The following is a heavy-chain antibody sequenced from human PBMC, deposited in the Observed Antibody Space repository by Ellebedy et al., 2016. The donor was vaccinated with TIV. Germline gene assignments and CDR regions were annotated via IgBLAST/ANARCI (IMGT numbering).Heavy chain of an antibody. CDR1: GFTFNSYS. CDR3: ARGGGSRLSHSFDI. Sequence: PGGSLRLSCAASGFTFNSYSMNWVRQAPGKGLEWVSYIGSTVTIIYYADSVKGRFTISRDNAKNSLYLQMNSLRAEETAVYYCARGGGSRLSHSFDIWGQGTMVTVSS. D-gene: IGHD3-10*01. CDR2: IGSTVTII. V-gene: IGHV3-48*04. J-gene: IGHJ3*02.